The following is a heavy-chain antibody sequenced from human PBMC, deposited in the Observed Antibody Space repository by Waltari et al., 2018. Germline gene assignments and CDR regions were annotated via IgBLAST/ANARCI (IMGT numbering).Heavy chain of an antibody. Sequence: EVQLVESGGGLVQPGGSLRLSCAASGFTFSSHWMRWVSQSPGKGLEWVANIKQDGSEKYYVDSVKGRFTISRDNAKNSLYLQMNSLRAEDTAVYYCARGARRFDYWGQGTLVTVSS. D-gene: IGHD2-15*01. CDR2: IKQDGSEK. CDR3: ARGARRFDY. J-gene: IGHJ4*02. V-gene: IGHV3-7*01. CDR1: GFTFSSHW.